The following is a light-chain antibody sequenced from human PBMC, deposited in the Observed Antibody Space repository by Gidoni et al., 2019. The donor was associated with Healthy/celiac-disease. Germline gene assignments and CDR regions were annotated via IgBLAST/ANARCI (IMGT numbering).Light chain of an antibody. J-gene: IGKJ4*01. CDR3: KKYNSAHPIT. CDR2: AAS. V-gene: IGKV1-27*01. Sequence: DIQLTHSPSSLSASVGDRVTITCRASQGISNYLAWYQQKPGKVPKLLIYAASTLQSGVPSRFSGSGSGTDFTITISSMQPEDVATYYCKKYNSAHPITFGGGNKVEIK. CDR1: QGISNY.